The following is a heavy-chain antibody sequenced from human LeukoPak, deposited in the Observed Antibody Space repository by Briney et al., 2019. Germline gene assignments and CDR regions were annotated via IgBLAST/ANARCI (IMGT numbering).Heavy chain of an antibody. CDR3: ARDGKSVSIAAEEETDAFDI. D-gene: IGHD6-13*01. CDR1: GYTFTGYY. J-gene: IGHJ3*02. Sequence: ASVKVSCKASGYTFTGYYMHWVRQAPGQGLEWMGWINPNSGGTNYAQKFQGRVTMTRDTSISTAYMELSRLRSDDTAVYYCARDGKSVSIAAEEETDAFDIWGQGTMVTVSS. V-gene: IGHV1-2*02. CDR2: INPNSGGT.